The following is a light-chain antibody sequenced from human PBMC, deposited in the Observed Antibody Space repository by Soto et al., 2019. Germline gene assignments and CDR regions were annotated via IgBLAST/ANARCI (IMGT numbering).Light chain of an antibody. CDR3: CSYAGRHTFV. CDR2: DVS. Sequence: QSALTPPRSVSGSPGQSVTISCTGSSSNVGGYNYVSWYQQHPGKAPKFMIYDVSKRPSGVPDRFSGSKSGNTASLTISGLKAEDEADYYCCSYAGRHTFVFGTGTKVTVL. V-gene: IGLV2-11*01. J-gene: IGLJ1*01. CDR1: SSNVGGYNY.